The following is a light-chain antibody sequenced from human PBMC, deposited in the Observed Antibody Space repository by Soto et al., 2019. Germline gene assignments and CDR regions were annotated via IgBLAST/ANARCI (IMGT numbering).Light chain of an antibody. CDR3: QQYDNWPPLT. J-gene: IGKJ4*01. V-gene: IGKV3-15*01. CDR1: QSVSSN. CDR2: GAS. Sequence: EIVMTQSPATLSVSPGERATLSCRASQSVSSNLAWYRQKPGQAPRLLIYGASTRATGIPATISGSGSGTEFTLTISSLQSEDFAVYYCQQYDNWPPLTFGGGTKVEIK.